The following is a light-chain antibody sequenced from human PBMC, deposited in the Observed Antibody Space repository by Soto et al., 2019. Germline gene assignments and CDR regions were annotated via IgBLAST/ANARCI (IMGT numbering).Light chain of an antibody. J-gene: IGLJ1*01. CDR2: EVS. CDR3: SSYSSSSTLCV. CDR1: SSDVGGYNY. Sequence: QSALTQPASVSGSPGQSITISCTGASSDVGGYNYVSWYQHHPGKAPKLIIYEVSNRPSGVSNRFSGSKSGNTASLTISGLQAEDEADYYCSSYSSSSTLCVFGTGTKVTV. V-gene: IGLV2-14*01.